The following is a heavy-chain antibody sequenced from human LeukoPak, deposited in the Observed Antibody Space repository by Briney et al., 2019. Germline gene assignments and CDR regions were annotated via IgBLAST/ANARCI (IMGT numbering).Heavy chain of an antibody. CDR3: VRDRPHNCFDP. D-gene: IGHD6-6*01. V-gene: IGHV3-74*01. CDR2: IDNDGTNT. Sequence: GGSLRLSCAASEFTFSAHWMHWVRQVPGKGLVYIAYIDNDGTNTNYADSVKGRFTISRDNAKNTLYLQMNSLRVEDTAVYYCVRDRPHNCFDPWGQGALVTVSS. CDR1: EFTFSAHW. J-gene: IGHJ5*02.